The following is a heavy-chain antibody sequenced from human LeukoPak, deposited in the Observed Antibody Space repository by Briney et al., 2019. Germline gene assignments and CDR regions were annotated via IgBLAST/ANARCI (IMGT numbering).Heavy chain of an antibody. CDR1: GFTFSSYE. J-gene: IGHJ4*02. CDR2: ISSSGYTI. V-gene: IGHV3-48*03. D-gene: IGHD1-26*01. CDR3: ARGTIVGRTTADFDY. Sequence: PGGSLRLSCAASGFTFSSYEMNWVRQAPGKGLEWVSYISSSGYTIYYADSVKGRSTISRDNAKNSLYLQINSLRAEDTAVYYCARGTIVGRTTADFDYRGQGTLVTVSS.